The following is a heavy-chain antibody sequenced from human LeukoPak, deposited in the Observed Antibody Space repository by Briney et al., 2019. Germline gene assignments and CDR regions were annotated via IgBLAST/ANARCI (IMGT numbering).Heavy chain of an antibody. J-gene: IGHJ4*02. V-gene: IGHV3-15*01. CDR1: GFTFSNAW. Sequence: GGSPRLSCAASGFTFSNAWMSWVRQAPGKGLEWVGRIKSKTDGGTTDYAAPVKGRFTISRDDSKNTLYLQMNSLKTEDTAVYYCTTDVDYYGSGSYLSVDYWGQGTLVTVSS. CDR3: TTDVDYYGSGSYLSVDY. D-gene: IGHD3-10*01. CDR2: IKSKTDGGTT.